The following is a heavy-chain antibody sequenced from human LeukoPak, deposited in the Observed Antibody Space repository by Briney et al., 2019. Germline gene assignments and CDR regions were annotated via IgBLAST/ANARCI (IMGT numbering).Heavy chain of an antibody. J-gene: IGHJ6*02. D-gene: IGHD2-15*01. Sequence: GASVKVSCKASGYTFTSYGISWVRQAPGQGLEWMGWISAYNGNTNYAQKLQGRVTMTTDTSRSTAYMELRSLRSDDAAVYYCARELKYQVVVADYYYYYGMDVWGQGTTVTVSS. V-gene: IGHV1-18*01. CDR1: GYTFTSYG. CDR2: ISAYNGNT. CDR3: ARELKYQVVVADYYYYYGMDV.